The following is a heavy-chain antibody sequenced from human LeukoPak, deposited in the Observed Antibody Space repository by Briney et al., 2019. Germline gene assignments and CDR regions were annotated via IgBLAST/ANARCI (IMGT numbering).Heavy chain of an antibody. V-gene: IGHV3-7*01. CDR1: GFTFSSYW. D-gene: IGHD5-18*01. CDR2: IKQDGSEK. CDR3: ARGSRRQLFAYGNNWFDP. J-gene: IGHJ5*02. Sequence: GGSLRLSCAASGFTFSSYWMSWVRQAPGKGLEWVANIKQDGSEKYYVDSVKGRFTISRDNAKNSLYLQMNSLRGEDTAVYYCARGSRRQLFAYGNNWFDPWGQGTLVTVSS.